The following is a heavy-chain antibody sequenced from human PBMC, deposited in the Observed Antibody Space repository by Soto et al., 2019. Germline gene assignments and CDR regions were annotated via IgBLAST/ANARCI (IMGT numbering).Heavy chain of an antibody. CDR2: ISAYIGDT. CDR3: PRVAVACTSPRPHGFDS. V-gene: IGHV1-18*04. Sequence: ASVEVSCKXSGYIFSSYGITWVRQAPGQGLEWMGWISAYIGDTKYAQTLQGRVIMTTDTSTKTAYMELGSLRFDDTDVYYCPRVAVACTSPRPHGFDSWGQGTLVTVSS. D-gene: IGHD6-19*01. CDR1: GYIFSSYG. J-gene: IGHJ5*01.